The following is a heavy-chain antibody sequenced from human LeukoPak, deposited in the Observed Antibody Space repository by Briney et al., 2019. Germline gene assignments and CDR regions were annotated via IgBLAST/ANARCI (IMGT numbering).Heavy chain of an antibody. V-gene: IGHV4-61*02. CDR2: IYTSGST. J-gene: IGHJ4*02. CDR3: AREDYGDYVVDY. Sequence: PSQTLSLTCTVSGGSISSGSYYWSWIRQPAGKGLEWIGRIYTSGSTNYNPSLKSRVTISVDTSKNQSSLKLSSVTAADTAVYYCAREDYGDYVVDYWGQGTLVTVSS. CDR1: GGSISSGSYY. D-gene: IGHD4-17*01.